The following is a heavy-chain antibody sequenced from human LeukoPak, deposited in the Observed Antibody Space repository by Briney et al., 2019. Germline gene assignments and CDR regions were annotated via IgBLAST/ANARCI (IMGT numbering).Heavy chain of an antibody. CDR2: ISYDGSNK. Sequence: PGGSLRLSCAASGFTFSSYAMHWVRQAPGKGLEWVAVISYDGSNKYYADSVKGRFTISRDNSKNTLYLQMNSLRAEDTAVYYCARPASPVTTPGYFQHWGQGTLVTVSS. V-gene: IGHV3-30-3*01. CDR3: ARPASPVTTPGYFQH. CDR1: GFTFSSYA. D-gene: IGHD4-17*01. J-gene: IGHJ1*01.